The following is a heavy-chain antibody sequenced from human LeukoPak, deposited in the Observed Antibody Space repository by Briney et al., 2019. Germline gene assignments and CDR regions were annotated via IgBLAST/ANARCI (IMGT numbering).Heavy chain of an antibody. CDR2: IYYSGKT. D-gene: IGHD4-17*01. J-gene: IGHJ4*01. V-gene: IGHV4-59*13. CDR1: GGSIRSYY. CDR3: ARSPSGDYGGYFDS. Sequence: PSETLSLTCIVSGGSIRSYYWSWIRQPPGKGLEWIGYIYYSGKTNYNPSLKSRVTISVDTSKNQFYLNLYSVTAADAAVYYCARSPSGDYGGYFDSWGQGNMVTVSS.